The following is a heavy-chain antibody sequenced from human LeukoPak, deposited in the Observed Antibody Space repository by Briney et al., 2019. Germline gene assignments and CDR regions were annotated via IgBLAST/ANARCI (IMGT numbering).Heavy chain of an antibody. V-gene: IGHV4-34*01. J-gene: IGHJ6*03. D-gene: IGHD2-15*01. Sequence: PSETLSLTCAVYGGSFSGYYWSWIRQPPGKGLEWIGEINHSGSTNYNPSLKSRVTISVDTSKNQFSLKLSSVTAADTAVYYCTSTRVVGYYYVDVWGKGTTVTVSS. CDR2: INHSGST. CDR3: TSTRVVGYYYVDV. CDR1: GGSFSGYY.